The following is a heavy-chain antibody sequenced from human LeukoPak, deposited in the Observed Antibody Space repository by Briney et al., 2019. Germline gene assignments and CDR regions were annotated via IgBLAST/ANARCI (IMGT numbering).Heavy chain of an antibody. CDR1: GYTFTGYY. Sequence: ASVTVSFTASGYTFTGYYMHWVRQAPGQGLEWMGWINPNSGGTNYAQKFQGRVTITRDTSISTAYMELSRLRSDDTAVYYCVRSSRVAGSYYWFDPWGQGTLVTVSS. J-gene: IGHJ5*02. D-gene: IGHD6-19*01. V-gene: IGHV1-2*02. CDR3: VRSSRVAGSYYWFDP. CDR2: INPNSGGT.